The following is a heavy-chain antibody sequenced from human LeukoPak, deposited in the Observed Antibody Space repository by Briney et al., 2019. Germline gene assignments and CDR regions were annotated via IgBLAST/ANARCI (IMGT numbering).Heavy chain of an antibody. CDR1: GFTFSSYW. CDR2: INSDGSST. D-gene: IGHD2-2*01. CDR3: ARDRYCSSTSCQTNWFDP. J-gene: IGHJ5*02. Sequence: GGSLRLSCAASGFTFSSYWMHWVRQAPGKGLVWVSRINSDGSSTSYADSVKGRFTISRDNAKNTLYLQMNSLRAEDTAVYYCARDRYCSSTSCQTNWFDPWGQGTLVTVSS. V-gene: IGHV3-74*01.